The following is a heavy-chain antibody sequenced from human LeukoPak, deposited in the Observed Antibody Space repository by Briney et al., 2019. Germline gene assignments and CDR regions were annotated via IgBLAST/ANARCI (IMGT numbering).Heavy chain of an antibody. V-gene: IGHV4-34*01. CDR1: GGSFSGYY. Sequence: SETLSLTCAVYGGSFSGYYWSWIRQPPGKGLEWIGEINHSGSTNYNPSLKSRVTISVDTSKNQFSLKLSSVTAADTAVYYCARGRSPYGDYFGRWFDPWGQGTLVTVSS. CDR3: ARGRSPYGDYFGRWFDP. D-gene: IGHD4-17*01. CDR2: INHSGST. J-gene: IGHJ5*02.